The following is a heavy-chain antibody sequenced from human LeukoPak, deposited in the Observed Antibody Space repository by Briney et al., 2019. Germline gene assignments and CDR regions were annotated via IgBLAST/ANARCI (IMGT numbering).Heavy chain of an antibody. J-gene: IGHJ4*02. Sequence: GGSLRLSCTVSGFTVNSNDMNWVRQAPGKGLEWVSLIYISGVTKYADSVQGRFTISRDNSKNTLYLQMNSLRAEDTAVYYCAQRSPSHWGQGTLVTVSS. CDR3: AQRSPSH. V-gene: IGHV3-66*01. CDR1: GFTVNSND. D-gene: IGHD3-10*01. CDR2: IYISGVT.